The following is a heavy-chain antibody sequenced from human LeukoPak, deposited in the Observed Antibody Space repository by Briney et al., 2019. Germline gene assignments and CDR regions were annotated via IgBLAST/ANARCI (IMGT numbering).Heavy chain of an antibody. D-gene: IGHD6-19*01. CDR3: ARDWGLRSGWFYFDY. Sequence: ASVKVSCKASGYTFTSYGISWVRQAPGQGLEWMGWISAYNGNTNYAQKLQGRVTMTTDTSTSTAYMELRSLRSDDTAVYYCARDWGLRSGWFYFDYWGQGTLVTVSS. J-gene: IGHJ4*02. CDR2: ISAYNGNT. V-gene: IGHV1-18*01. CDR1: GYTFTSYG.